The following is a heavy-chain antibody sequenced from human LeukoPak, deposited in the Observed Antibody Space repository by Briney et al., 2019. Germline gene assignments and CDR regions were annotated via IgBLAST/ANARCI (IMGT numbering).Heavy chain of an antibody. CDR1: GFTFDDYA. CDR2: ISWNSGSI. V-gene: IGHV3-9*01. Sequence: GGSLRLSCAASGFTFDDYAMHWVRQAPGKGLEWVSGISWNSGSIGYADSVKGRFTISRDNAKNSLYLQMNSLRAEDTALYYWAKASAWGGGDYWGQGTLVTVSS. J-gene: IGHJ4*02. D-gene: IGHD3-16*01. CDR3: AKASAWGGGDY.